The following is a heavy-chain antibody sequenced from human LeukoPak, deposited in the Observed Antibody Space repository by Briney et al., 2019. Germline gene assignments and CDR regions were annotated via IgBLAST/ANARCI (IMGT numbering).Heavy chain of an antibody. V-gene: IGHV3-30*04. CDR1: GSTFSSYA. Sequence: GVSLRLSCAASGSTFSSYAMHWVRQAPGKGLEWVAVISYDGSNKYYADSVKGRFTISRDNSKNTLYLQMNSLRAEDTAVYYCARALTPQKYCSSTSCWSGVCDYWGQGTLVTVSS. D-gene: IGHD2-2*01. J-gene: IGHJ4*02. CDR2: ISYDGSNK. CDR3: ARALTPQKYCSSTSCWSGVCDY.